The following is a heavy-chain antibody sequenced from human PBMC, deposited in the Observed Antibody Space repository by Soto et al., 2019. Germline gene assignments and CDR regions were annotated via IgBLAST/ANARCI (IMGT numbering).Heavy chain of an antibody. Sequence: QVQLVQSGAEVKKPGSSVKVSCKASGGTFSSYAISWVRQAPGQGLEWMGGIIPIFGTANYAQKFQGRVTITAEQSPYTAYMERSILGSVDTAVYYVARYSRSLDAYYYGMDVWGQGTTVTVSS. D-gene: IGHD2-21*01. V-gene: IGHV1-69*12. J-gene: IGHJ6*02. CDR2: IIPIFGTA. CDR1: GGTFSSYA. CDR3: ARYSRSLDAYYYGMDV.